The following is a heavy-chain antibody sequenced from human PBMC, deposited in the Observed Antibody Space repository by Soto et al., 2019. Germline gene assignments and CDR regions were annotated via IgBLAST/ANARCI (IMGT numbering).Heavy chain of an antibody. CDR2: ISYDGSNK. D-gene: IGHD6-19*01. V-gene: IGHV3-30*18. Sequence: GSLRLSCAASGFTFISHGIHFFRHSPFKWLEWVAVISYDGSNKYYADSVKGRFTISRDNSKNTLYLQMNSLRAEDTAVYYCAKDMFYQPPTGIAVAGNLDYWGQGTLVTVSS. J-gene: IGHJ4*02. CDR1: GFTFISHG. CDR3: AKDMFYQPPTGIAVAGNLDY.